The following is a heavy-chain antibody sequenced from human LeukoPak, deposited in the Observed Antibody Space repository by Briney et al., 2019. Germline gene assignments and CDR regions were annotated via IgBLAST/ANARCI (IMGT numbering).Heavy chain of an antibody. CDR3: AKDPGYDILTSPQYSPFDP. CDR2: ISVSGNT. D-gene: IGHD3-9*01. Sequence: PGGSLRLSCAASGFTLSSYAMSWVRQGPGKGLEWVSAISVSGNTYHADSVKGRFTISRDSSKNTLYLQMNSLRAGDAAVYYCAKDPGYDILTSPQYSPFDPWGQGTLVTVSS. V-gene: IGHV3-23*01. J-gene: IGHJ5*02. CDR1: GFTLSSYA.